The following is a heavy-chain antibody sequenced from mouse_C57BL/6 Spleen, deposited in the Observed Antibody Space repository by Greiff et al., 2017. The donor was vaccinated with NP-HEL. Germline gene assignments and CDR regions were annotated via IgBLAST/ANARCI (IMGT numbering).Heavy chain of an antibody. J-gene: IGHJ1*03. CDR3: ARNPYDYDDGWYLDV. V-gene: IGHV1-80*01. D-gene: IGHD2-4*01. CDR2: IYPGDGDT. Sequence: VQLQQSGAELVKPGASVKISCKASGYAFSSYWMNWVKQRPGKGLEWIGQIYPGDGDTNYNGKFKGKATLTADKSSSTAYMQLSSLTSEDAAVYFCARNPYDYDDGWYLDVWGTGTTVTVSS. CDR1: GYAFSSYW.